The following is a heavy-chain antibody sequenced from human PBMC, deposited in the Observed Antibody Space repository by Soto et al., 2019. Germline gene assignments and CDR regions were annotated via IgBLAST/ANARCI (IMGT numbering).Heavy chain of an antibody. CDR3: ARDYDFWSGYYPLAS. CDR1: GFTFSSYG. D-gene: IGHD3-3*01. Sequence: GGSLRLSCAASGFTFSSYGMHWVRQAPGKGLEWVAVIWYDGSNKYYADSVEGRFTISRDNSKNTLYLQMNSLRAEDTAVYYCARDYDFWSGYYPLASWGQRTLVPVSS. V-gene: IGHV3-33*01. J-gene: IGHJ4*02. CDR2: IWYDGSNK.